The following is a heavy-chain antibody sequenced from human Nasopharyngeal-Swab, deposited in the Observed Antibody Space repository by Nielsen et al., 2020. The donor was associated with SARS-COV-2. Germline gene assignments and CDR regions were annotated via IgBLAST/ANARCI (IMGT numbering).Heavy chain of an antibody. D-gene: IGHD2-2*01. CDR1: GGSISSGSYY. CDR3: ARFEPATDAFDI. J-gene: IGHJ3*02. CDR2: IYSTGSI. V-gene: IGHV4-61*02. Sequence: SETLSLTCTVSGGSISSGSYYWSWIRQPAGKGLEWIGRIYSTGSINYNPSLRSRLTISVDTSKNQFSLRLSSVTAADTALYYCARFEPATDAFDIWGRGTMVAVSS.